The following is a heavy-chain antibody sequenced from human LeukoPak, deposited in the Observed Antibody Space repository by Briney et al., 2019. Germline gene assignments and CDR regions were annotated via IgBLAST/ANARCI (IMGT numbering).Heavy chain of an antibody. CDR3: ASGIAVAGIVLV. D-gene: IGHD6-19*01. Sequence: SETLSLTCTVSGGSISSSSYYWGWIRQPPGKGLEWIGSIYYSGSTYYNPSLKSRVTISVDTSKNQFSLKLSSVTAADTAVYYCASGIAVAGIVLVWGQGTLVTVSS. CDR1: GGSISSSSYY. J-gene: IGHJ4*02. V-gene: IGHV4-39*01. CDR2: IYYSGST.